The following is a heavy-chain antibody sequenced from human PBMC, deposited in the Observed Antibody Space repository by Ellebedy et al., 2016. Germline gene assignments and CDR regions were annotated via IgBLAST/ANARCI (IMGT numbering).Heavy chain of an antibody. D-gene: IGHD3-22*01. J-gene: IGHJ4*02. CDR3: AIHNYYDSSGYYNFDY. CDR1: GYSFTSYW. Sequence: GESLKISCKGSGYSFTSYWIGWVRQMPGKGLEWMGIIYPGDSDTRYSPSFQGQVTISADKSISTAYLQWSSLKASDTAMYYCAIHNYYDSSGYYNFDYWGQGTLVTVSS. CDR2: IYPGDSDT. V-gene: IGHV5-51*01.